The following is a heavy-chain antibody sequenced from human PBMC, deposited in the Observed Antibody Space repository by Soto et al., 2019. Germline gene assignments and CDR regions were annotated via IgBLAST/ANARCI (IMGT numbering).Heavy chain of an antibody. V-gene: IGHV3-13*01. CDR2: MGGAGAR. CDR3: TRAAFGDGMDL. D-gene: IGHD3-10*01. Sequence: EVPLVESGGGLVQPGGSLRLSCAAFGFTYNSYDMHWVRQVSGNGLEWVSSMGGAGARAYADSVKGRFIIFRDNAKNSLYLQMDSLRAGDTAVYYCTRAAFGDGMDLWGQGTPVTVSS. CDR1: GFTYNSYD. J-gene: IGHJ6*02.